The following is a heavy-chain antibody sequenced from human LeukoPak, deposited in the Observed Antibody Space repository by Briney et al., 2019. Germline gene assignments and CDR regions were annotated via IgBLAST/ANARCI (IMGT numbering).Heavy chain of an antibody. Sequence: KPGGSLRLSCVASAFTFRTYSMHWVRQAPGKGLEWVSSITTSSTYISYADSVKGRFTISRDNAKNSLYLQMNSLRAEDTAVYYCARGKYSSGWFDYWGQGTLVTVSS. CDR3: ARGKYSSGWFDY. J-gene: IGHJ4*02. CDR1: AFTFRTYS. D-gene: IGHD6-19*01. V-gene: IGHV3-21*01. CDR2: ITTSSTYI.